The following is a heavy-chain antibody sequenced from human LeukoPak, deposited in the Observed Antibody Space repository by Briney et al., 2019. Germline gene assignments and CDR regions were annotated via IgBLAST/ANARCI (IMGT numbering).Heavy chain of an antibody. CDR3: ASSVGEKTYYFDY. Sequence: GRSLRLSCAASGFTFSSYAMHWVRQAPGKGLEWVAVISYDGSNKYYADSVKGRFTISRDNSKNTLYLQMNSRRAEDTAVYYCASSVGEKTYYFDYWGQGTLVTVSS. J-gene: IGHJ4*02. CDR1: GFTFSSYA. D-gene: IGHD3-16*01. V-gene: IGHV3-30-3*01. CDR2: ISYDGSNK.